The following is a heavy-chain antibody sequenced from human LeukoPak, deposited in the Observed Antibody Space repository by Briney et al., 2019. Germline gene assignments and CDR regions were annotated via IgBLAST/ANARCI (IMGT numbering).Heavy chain of an antibody. D-gene: IGHD4-17*01. J-gene: IGHJ3*02. V-gene: IGHV2-5*01. CDR2: IYWNDDK. CDR3: AHSKGGDTPLSAFDI. CDR1: GFSLSTGGVG. Sequence: KESGPTLVKPTQTLTLTCTFSGFSLSTGGVGVGWIRQPPGKALEWLPLIYWNDDKRYSPSLKSRLTITQDTSKNQVVLTMTNMDPVDTATYYCAHSKGGDTPLSAFDIWGQGTMVTVSS.